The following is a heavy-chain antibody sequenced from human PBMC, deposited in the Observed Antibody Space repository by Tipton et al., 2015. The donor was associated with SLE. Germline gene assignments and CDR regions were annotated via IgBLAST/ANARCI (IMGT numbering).Heavy chain of an antibody. J-gene: IGHJ5*02. CDR2: IYSSGST. D-gene: IGHD3-9*01. V-gene: IGHV4-59*12. CDR1: GGSISSYY. Sequence: TLSLTCTVSGGSISSYYWSWIRQPPGKGLEWIGYIYSSGSTNYNPSLKSRVTMSVDTSRNQFSLNLSSLTAADTAVYFCARDKWGEYTASTGYFWSSDPWGQGIPVTVSS. CDR3: ARDKWGEYTASTGYFWSSDP.